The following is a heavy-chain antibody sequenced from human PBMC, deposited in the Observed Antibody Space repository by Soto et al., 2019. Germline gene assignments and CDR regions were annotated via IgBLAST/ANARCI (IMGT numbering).Heavy chain of an antibody. CDR1: GYTFTGYY. D-gene: IGHD3-9*01. CDR3: ARTYYDIGASDFWDF. J-gene: IGHJ4*02. Sequence: QVQLVQSGAEVKKPGASVKVSCEASGYTFTGYYIHWVRQAPGQGLEWMGWINPNSGYTNYAQKFQGRVTMTRDTSIRTAYMELSRLRSDDTAVYYCARTYYDIGASDFWDFLGQGTLVTVSS. CDR2: INPNSGYT. V-gene: IGHV1-2*02.